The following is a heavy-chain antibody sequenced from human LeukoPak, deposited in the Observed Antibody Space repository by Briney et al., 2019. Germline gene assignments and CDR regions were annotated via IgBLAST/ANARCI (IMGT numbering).Heavy chain of an antibody. V-gene: IGHV4-39*01. J-gene: IGHJ4*02. CDR3: ASHRRQQLPGY. Sequence: SGTLSLTCTVSGGSISSSSYYWGWIRQPPGKGLEWIGSIYYSGSTYYNPSLKSRVTISVDTSKNQFSLKLSSVTAADTAVYYCASHRRQQLPGYWGQGTLVTVSS. D-gene: IGHD6-13*01. CDR1: GGSISSSSYY. CDR2: IYYSGST.